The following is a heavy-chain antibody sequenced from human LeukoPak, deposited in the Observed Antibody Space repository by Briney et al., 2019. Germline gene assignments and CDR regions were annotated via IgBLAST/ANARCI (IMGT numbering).Heavy chain of an antibody. Sequence: SETLSLTCTVSGGSIRSSSYYWGWIRQPPGKGLEWIGSIYFTGNTYYNPSLKTRVTISIDTSKNQFSLKLSSVTAADAVVYYCARDRGRAFDIWGQGTMVTVSS. V-gene: IGHV4-39*07. J-gene: IGHJ3*02. CDR2: IYFTGNT. D-gene: IGHD3-10*01. CDR3: ARDRGRAFDI. CDR1: GGSIRSSSYY.